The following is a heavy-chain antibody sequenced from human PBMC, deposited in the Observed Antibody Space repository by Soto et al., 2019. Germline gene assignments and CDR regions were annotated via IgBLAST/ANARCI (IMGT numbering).Heavy chain of an antibody. D-gene: IGHD3-10*01. CDR2: ISKDGSVI. CDR1: GFMFSRYA. J-gene: IGHJ4*02. Sequence: QVQLVESGGGVIPPGRSLRLSCAASGFMFSRYAMHWVRQAPGKGLEWVAVISKDGSVIYYADSVNGRFTISRDKSKNMLYLQLNSLRDEDMAVFYCVRSRSGAVPDSFAYWGQGTLVTVA. CDR3: VRSRSGAVPDSFAY. V-gene: IGHV3-30*04.